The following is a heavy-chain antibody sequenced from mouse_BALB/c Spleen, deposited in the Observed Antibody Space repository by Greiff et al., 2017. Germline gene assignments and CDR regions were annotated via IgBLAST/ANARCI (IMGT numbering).Heavy chain of an antibody. D-gene: IGHD2-14*01. Sequence: EVQVVESGAELVKPGASVKLSCTASGFNIKDTYMHWVKQRPEQGLEWIGRIDPANGNTKYDPKFQGKATITADTSSNTAYLQLSSLTSEDTAVYYCAYRYSFAYWGQGTLVTVSA. CDR1: GFNIKDTY. CDR2: IDPANGNT. CDR3: AYRYSFAY. J-gene: IGHJ3*01. V-gene: IGHV14-3*02.